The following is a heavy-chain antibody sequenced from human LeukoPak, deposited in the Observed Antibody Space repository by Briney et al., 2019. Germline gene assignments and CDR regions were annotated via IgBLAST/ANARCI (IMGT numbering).Heavy chain of an antibody. V-gene: IGHV3-7*01. CDR1: GFTFSSYW. CDR3: ARADHPDSGYEPFDY. Sequence: GGSLRLPCAASGFTFSSYWMSWVRQAPGKGLEWVANIKQDGSEKYYVDSVKGRFTISRDNAKNSLYLQMNSLRAEDTAVYYCARADHPDSGYEPFDYWGQGTLVTVSS. D-gene: IGHD5-12*01. CDR2: IKQDGSEK. J-gene: IGHJ4*02.